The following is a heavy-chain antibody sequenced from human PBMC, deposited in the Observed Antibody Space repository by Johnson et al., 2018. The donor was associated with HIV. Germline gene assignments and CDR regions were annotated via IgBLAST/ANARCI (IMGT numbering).Heavy chain of an antibody. CDR3: TTWWYSGYDLPNAFDI. J-gene: IGHJ3*02. V-gene: IGHV3-30-3*01. CDR2: ISYDGSNK. CDR1: GFTFSSYA. D-gene: IGHD5-12*01. Sequence: QVQLVESGGGVVQPGRSLRLSCAASGFTFSSYAMHWVRQAPGKGLEWVAVISYDGSNKYYADSVQGRFTISRDNYKNTLYLQMNSLKTEDTAVYYCTTWWYSGYDLPNAFDIWGQGTMVTVSS.